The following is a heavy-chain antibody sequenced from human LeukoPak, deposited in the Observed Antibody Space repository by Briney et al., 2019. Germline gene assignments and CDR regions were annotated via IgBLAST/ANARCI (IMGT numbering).Heavy chain of an antibody. CDR3: ARASMGGRDYHLDS. D-gene: IGHD4/OR15-4a*01. V-gene: IGHV3-7*01. J-gene: IGHJ4*02. CDR2: IKQDGTDK. CDR1: GFTFSSYW. Sequence: PGGSLRLSCAASGFTFSSYWMTWVRQAPGKGLEWVANIKQDGTDKYYVDSVKGRFTISRDNAKNSLFLQLGSLRADATAVYYCARASMGGRDYHLDSWGQGTLVTVSS.